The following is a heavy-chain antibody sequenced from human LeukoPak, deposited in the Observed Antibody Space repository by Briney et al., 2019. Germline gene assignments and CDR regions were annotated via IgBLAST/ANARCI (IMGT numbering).Heavy chain of an antibody. CDR1: GGSISSYY. J-gene: IGHJ4*02. Sequence: SETLSLTCTVSGGSISSYYWSWIRQPPGKGLEWIGYIYYSGSTNYNPSLKSRVTISVDTSKNQFSLKLSSVTAADTAVYYCASGSGSYSDFDYWGQGTPVTVSS. CDR3: ASGSGSYSDFDY. CDR2: IYYSGST. V-gene: IGHV4-59*01. D-gene: IGHD1-26*01.